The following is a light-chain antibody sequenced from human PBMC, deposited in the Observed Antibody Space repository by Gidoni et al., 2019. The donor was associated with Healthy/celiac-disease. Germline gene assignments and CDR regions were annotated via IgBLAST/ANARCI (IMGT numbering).Light chain of an antibody. CDR2: KAS. J-gene: IGKJ2*03. CDR3: QQYNSYSS. V-gene: IGKV1-5*03. Sequence: DIQMTQSTSTLSASVGDRVTITCRDSQSISSWLAWYQQKPGKAPKLLIYKASSLDSGVPSRFSGSGSGTEFTLTISSLQPDDFATYYCQQYNSYSSFGQGTKLEIK. CDR1: QSISSW.